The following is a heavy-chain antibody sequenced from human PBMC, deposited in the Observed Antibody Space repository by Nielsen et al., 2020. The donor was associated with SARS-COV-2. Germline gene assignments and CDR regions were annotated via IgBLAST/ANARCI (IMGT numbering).Heavy chain of an antibody. J-gene: IGHJ4*02. CDR2: IYYGDNT. CDR3: ARDFENDSGDH. Sequence: SETLSLTCTVSGGSISSGSYYWGWIRQPPGKGLEWIGYIYYGDNTYYIPSLKTYYNPSLKSRVTISVDTSKSQFSLNLTSVTAADTAVYYCARDFENDSGDHWGQGTLVTVSS. CDR1: GGSISSGSYY. D-gene: IGHD4-17*01. V-gene: IGHV4-39*07.